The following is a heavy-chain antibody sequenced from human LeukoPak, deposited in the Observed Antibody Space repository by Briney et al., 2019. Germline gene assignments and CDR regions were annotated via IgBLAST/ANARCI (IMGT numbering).Heavy chain of an antibody. J-gene: IGHJ4*02. CDR1: GYTFTGYD. CDR2: MNPNSGNT. Sequence: ASVKVSCKASGYTFTGYDINWVRQATGQGLEWMGWMNPNSGNTGYAQKFQGRVTMTRNTSISTAYMELSSLRSEDTAVYYCARISTLYGDYTGLRYWGQGTLVTVSS. D-gene: IGHD4-17*01. CDR3: ARISTLYGDYTGLRY. V-gene: IGHV1-8*01.